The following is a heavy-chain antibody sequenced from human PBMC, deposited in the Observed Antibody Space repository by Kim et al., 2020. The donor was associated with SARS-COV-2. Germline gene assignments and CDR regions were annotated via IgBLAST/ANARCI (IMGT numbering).Heavy chain of an antibody. J-gene: IGHJ4*02. CDR1: GFTFSSCA. V-gene: IGHV3-23*01. D-gene: IGHD5-12*01. Sequence: GGSLRLSCAASGFTFSSCAMNWARQAPGKGLEWVSTASGSGSSTYNADSVKGRFTISRDNSKNTLYLQMNSLRAEDTAVYYCAKDFIGYERRIAYWGQGT. CDR2: ASGSGSST. CDR3: AKDFIGYERRIAY.